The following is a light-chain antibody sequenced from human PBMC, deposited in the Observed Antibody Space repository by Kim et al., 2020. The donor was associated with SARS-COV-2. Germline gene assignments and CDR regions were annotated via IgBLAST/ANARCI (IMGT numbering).Light chain of an antibody. CDR3: AAWDDSLSGPV. J-gene: IGLJ3*02. Sequence: GQSDTIACSGSSYNIGSNYVYWYQQLPGTAPKLLIYRNNQRPSGVPDRFSGSKSGTSASLAISGLRSEDEADYYCAAWDDSLSGPVFGGGTQLTVL. V-gene: IGLV1-47*01. CDR1: SYNIGSNY. CDR2: RNN.